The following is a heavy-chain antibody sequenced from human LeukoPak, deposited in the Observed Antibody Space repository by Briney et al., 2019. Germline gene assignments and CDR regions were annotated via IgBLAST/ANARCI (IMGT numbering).Heavy chain of an antibody. CDR2: IYSGGST. J-gene: IGHJ4*02. Sequence: QPGGSLRLSCAASGFTVSSNYMSWVRQAPGKGLEWVSVIYSGGSTDYEDSVKGRFTISRDNSKNTLYLQMNSLRAEDTAVYYCATDLSTVTTYGYYFDYWGQGTLVTVSS. D-gene: IGHD4-17*01. CDR1: GFTVSSNY. CDR3: ATDLSTVTTYGYYFDY. V-gene: IGHV3-66*01.